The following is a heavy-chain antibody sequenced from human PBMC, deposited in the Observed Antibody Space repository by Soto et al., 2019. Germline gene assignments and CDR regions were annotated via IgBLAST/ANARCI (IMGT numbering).Heavy chain of an antibody. CDR3: ARESEDLTSNFDY. CDR2: ISSTTNYI. CDR1: GFTFTRYI. J-gene: IGHJ4*02. V-gene: IGHV3-21*01. Sequence: PGGSLRVSCAASGFTFTRYIMNWVRQSPGKGLEWVSSISSTTNYIYYADSMKGRFAVSRDNVKNSVYLEMNSLSAEDTAVYYCARESEDLTSNFDYWGQGTLVTVSS.